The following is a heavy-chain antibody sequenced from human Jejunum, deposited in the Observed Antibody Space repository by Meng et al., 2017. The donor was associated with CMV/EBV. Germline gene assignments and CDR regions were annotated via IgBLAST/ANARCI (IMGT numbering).Heavy chain of an antibody. D-gene: IGHD2-8*01. Sequence: WVRRAPGKGLEWISYISASNTAIYYADAVRGRFIISRDDSKDSLYLQMNDLRAEDTGTYYCARDRYCHNGVCYAFPPPYYYGMDVWGQGTTVTVSS. V-gene: IGHV3-48*03. CDR2: ISASNTAI. J-gene: IGHJ6*02. CDR3: ARDRYCHNGVCYAFPPPYYYGMDV.